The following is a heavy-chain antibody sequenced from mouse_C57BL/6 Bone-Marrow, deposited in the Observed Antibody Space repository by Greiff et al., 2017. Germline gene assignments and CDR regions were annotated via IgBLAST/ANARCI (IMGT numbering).Heavy chain of an antibody. J-gene: IGHJ4*01. V-gene: IGHV1-72*01. D-gene: IGHD1-1*01. CDR1: GYTFTSSW. Sequence: QVQLQQPGAELVKPGASVRLSCKASGYTFTSSWMHWVKQRPGRGLEWIGRIDPNSGGTKYNEKFKSKATLTVDKPTSTTYVQLSSLTSEASAISSCARGYGSSYYAMDYWGQGTSVTVSS. CDR2: IDPNSGGT. CDR3: ARGYGSSYYAMDY.